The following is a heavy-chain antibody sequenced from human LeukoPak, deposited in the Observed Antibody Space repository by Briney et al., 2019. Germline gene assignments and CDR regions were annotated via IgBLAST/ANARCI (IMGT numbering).Heavy chain of an antibody. CDR2: ISGSGGTT. D-gene: IGHD3-9*01. CDR1: GFTFSSYA. V-gene: IGHV3-23*01. CDR3: ARDSVILRFFDWLLYFDH. J-gene: IGHJ4*02. Sequence: PGGSLRLSCTASGFTFSSYAMTWVRQAPGKGLEWVSAISGSGGTTYYADSVKGRFTISRDNSNNTLYLQMNSLRAEDTAVYFCARDSVILRFFDWLLYFDHGGRGTLVTVSS.